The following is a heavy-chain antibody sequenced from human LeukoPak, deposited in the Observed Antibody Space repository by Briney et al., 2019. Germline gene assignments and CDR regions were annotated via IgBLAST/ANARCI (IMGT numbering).Heavy chain of an antibody. D-gene: IGHD2-2*01. CDR3: ARLRGYCSSTSCSVYYYYYYMDV. V-gene: IGHV3-11*01. Sequence: PGGSLRLSCAASGFTFSDYYMSWIRQAPGKGLEWVSYISSSGSTIYYADSVKGRFTTSRDNAKNSLYLQMNSLRAEDTAVYYCARLRGYCSSTSCSVYYYYYYMDVRGKGTTVTVSS. J-gene: IGHJ6*03. CDR1: GFTFSDYY. CDR2: ISSSGSTI.